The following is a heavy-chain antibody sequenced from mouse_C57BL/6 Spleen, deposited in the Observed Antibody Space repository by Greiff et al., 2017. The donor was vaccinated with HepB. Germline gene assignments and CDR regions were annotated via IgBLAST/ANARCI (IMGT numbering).Heavy chain of an antibody. V-gene: IGHV1-80*01. CDR3: ARRGYGYPYAMDY. J-gene: IGHJ4*01. CDR1: GYAFSSYW. Sequence: QVQLQQSGAELVKPGASVKISCKASGYAFSSYWMNWVKQRPGKGLEWIGQIYPGDGDTNYNGKFKGKATLTADKSSSTAYMQLSSLTSEDSAVYFCARRGYGYPYAMDYWGQGTSVTVSS. CDR2: IYPGDGDT. D-gene: IGHD2-2*01.